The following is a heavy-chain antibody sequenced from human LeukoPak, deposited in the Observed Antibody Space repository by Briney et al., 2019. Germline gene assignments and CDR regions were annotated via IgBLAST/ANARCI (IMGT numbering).Heavy chain of an antibody. CDR2: IYYSGTT. CDR1: GGSISGYY. Sequence: PSETLCLTCTVSGGSISGYYWSWIRQPPGKGLEWIGFIYYSGTTQYNPSLKSRVTISVDTSKNHFSLKLSSVTAADTAVYFCARHSTSGWNWFDPWGQGTLVTVSS. D-gene: IGHD6-19*01. CDR3: ARHSTSGWNWFDP. J-gene: IGHJ5*02. V-gene: IGHV4-59*08.